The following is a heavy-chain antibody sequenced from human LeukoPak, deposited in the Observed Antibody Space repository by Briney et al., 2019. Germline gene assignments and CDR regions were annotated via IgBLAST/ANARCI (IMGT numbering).Heavy chain of an antibody. V-gene: IGHV3-43*01. CDR2: ISWHGSTT. J-gene: IGHJ4*02. D-gene: IGHD3-22*01. CDR3: AKDIGDSIGYNYFDS. CDR1: GFTFDDYT. Sequence: GGSLRLSCAASGFTFDDYTMHWVRRAPGKGLEWVSVISWHGSTTKYADSVRGRFTISRDNRKNSLSLQMNSLRPEDTALYYCAKDIGDSIGYNYFDSRGQGTLVTVSS.